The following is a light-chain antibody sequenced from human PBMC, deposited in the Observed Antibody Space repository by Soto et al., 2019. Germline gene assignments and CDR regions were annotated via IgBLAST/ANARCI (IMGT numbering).Light chain of an antibody. CDR1: QSVNNDY. CDR2: GAS. Sequence: ENVLTQSPRTLSLSPGERATLSCRATQSVNNDYLAWYQQRPGLAPRLLIFGASGRATGIPDRFSGSGSGTDFTLTISSLEPEDFAVYYCQQRSNWPITFGQGTRLEI. CDR3: QQRSNWPIT. V-gene: IGKV3D-20*02. J-gene: IGKJ5*01.